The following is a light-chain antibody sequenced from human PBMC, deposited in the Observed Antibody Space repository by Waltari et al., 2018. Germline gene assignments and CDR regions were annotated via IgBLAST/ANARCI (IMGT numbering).Light chain of an antibody. CDR1: SGHSSNI. V-gene: IGLV4-69*01. CDR3: QTGGHGTWV. CDR2: VNSDGSH. Sequence: QLVLTQSPSASASLGASVKLTCTLSSGHSSNIIAWLQQQPKEGPRFLMKVNSDGSHSKGDWIPERCSGSSYGAERYHTISSHQSEDEADYCCQTGGHGTWVFGGGTKLTVL. J-gene: IGLJ3*02.